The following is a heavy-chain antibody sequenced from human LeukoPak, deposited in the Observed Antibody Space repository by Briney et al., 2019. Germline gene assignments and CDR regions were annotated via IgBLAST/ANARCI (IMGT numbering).Heavy chain of an antibody. D-gene: IGHD4-11*01. V-gene: IGHV4-34*01. CDR3: ARAVTLLSCDY. CDR2: INHSGST. J-gene: IGHJ4*02. CDR1: GGSFSGYY. Sequence: PSETLSLTCAVYGGSFSGYYGSWIRQPPGKGLEWIGEINHSGSTNYNPSLKSRVTISVDTSKNQFSLKLSSVTAADTAVYYCARAVTLLSCDYWGQGTLVTVSS.